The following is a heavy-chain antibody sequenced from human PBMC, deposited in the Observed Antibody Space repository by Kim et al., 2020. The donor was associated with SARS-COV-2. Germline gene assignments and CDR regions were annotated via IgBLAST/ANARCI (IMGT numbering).Heavy chain of an antibody. CDR3: ASPGGNYYDYGMDV. V-gene: IGHV3-11*01. D-gene: IGHD3-16*01. Sequence: ADSVKSRFTISRDNAKNSLYLQMNSLRAEDTAVYYCASPGGNYYDYGMDVWGQGTTVTVSS. J-gene: IGHJ6*02.